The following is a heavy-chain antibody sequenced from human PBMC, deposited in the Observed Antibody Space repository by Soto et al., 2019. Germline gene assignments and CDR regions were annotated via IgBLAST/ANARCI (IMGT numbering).Heavy chain of an antibody. CDR3: VRGPSSGSFDI. Sequence: ASVKVSCTASGYPFTIYFIHWVRQAPGERLEWMGWIDTGRGNTQYPQKFQGRVTITRDTPASTVYMELSSLRSEDTAVYYCVRGPSSGSFDIWGQGTLVT. J-gene: IGHJ3*02. D-gene: IGHD3-22*01. V-gene: IGHV1-3*04. CDR1: GYPFTIYF. CDR2: IDTGRGNT.